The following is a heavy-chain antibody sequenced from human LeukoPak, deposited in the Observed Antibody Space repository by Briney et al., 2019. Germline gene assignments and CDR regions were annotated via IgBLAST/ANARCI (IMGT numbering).Heavy chain of an antibody. V-gene: IGHV4-34*01. CDR2: INHSGST. Sequence: SETLSLTCAVYGGSFSGYYWSWIRQPPGKGLEWIGEINHSGSTNYNPSLKSRVTISVDTSKNQFSLKLSSVTAADTAVYYCARTHYGGNEHFQHWGQGTLVTVSS. D-gene: IGHD4-23*01. CDR1: GGSFSGYY. CDR3: ARTHYGGNEHFQH. J-gene: IGHJ1*01.